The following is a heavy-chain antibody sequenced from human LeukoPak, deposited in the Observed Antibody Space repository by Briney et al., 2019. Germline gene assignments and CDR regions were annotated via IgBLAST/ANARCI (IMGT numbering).Heavy chain of an antibody. CDR2: ISPSGGST. D-gene: IGHD3-22*01. CDR3: ARDLGAYYDSQ. V-gene: IGHV1-46*01. J-gene: IGHJ4*02. Sequence: ASVKVSCKAFGYTFTRYYMHWVRQAPGQGPEWMGVISPSGGSTTYAQKFQGRVTLTRDMSTSTDYLELSSLRSEDTAVYYCARDLGAYYDSQWGQGTLVTVSS. CDR1: GYTFTRYY.